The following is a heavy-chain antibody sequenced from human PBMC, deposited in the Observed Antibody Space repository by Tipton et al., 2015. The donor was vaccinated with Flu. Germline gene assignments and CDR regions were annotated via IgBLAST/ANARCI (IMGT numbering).Heavy chain of an antibody. D-gene: IGHD6-19*01. CDR3: ARRESYGSGWAP. J-gene: IGHJ5*02. Sequence: VQLVQSGGEVKKPGESLRTSCKGSGYTFTSYWIGWVRQMPGEGLEWMGIINPGDSKTRYSPSFQGQVTISADKSINTAYLQWGSLKASDTAMYYCARRESYGSGWAPWGQGTLVIVSS. CDR2: INPGDSKT. CDR1: GYTFTSYW. V-gene: IGHV5-51*01.